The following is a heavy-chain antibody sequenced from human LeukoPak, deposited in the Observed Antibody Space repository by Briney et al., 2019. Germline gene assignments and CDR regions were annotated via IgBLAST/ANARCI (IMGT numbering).Heavy chain of an antibody. CDR3: ARIPYSSSLTDAFDI. Sequence: GGSLRLSCAASGLTFSGHSMNWVRQAPGKGLEWVSFISSSSTYIYYADSMKGRFTISRDNAKNSLFLQMNSLRGEDTAVYYCARIPYSSSLTDAFDIWGQGTMVTVYS. J-gene: IGHJ3*02. CDR2: ISSSSTYI. D-gene: IGHD6-6*01. CDR1: GLTFSGHS. V-gene: IGHV3-21*01.